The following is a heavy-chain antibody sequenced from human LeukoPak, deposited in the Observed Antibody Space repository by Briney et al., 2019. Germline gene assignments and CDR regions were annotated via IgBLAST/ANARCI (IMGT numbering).Heavy chain of an antibody. Sequence: GGSLRLSCAASGFTFSSYAMSWVRQAPGKGLEWVSTVSYNGGTTYYADSVKGRFTLSRDNSMNTLYLQMNSLRAEDTAVYYCARGKSGSYGLEDYLGHGTLVTVSS. CDR1: GFTFSSYA. CDR2: VSYNGGTT. V-gene: IGHV3-23*01. CDR3: ARGKSGSYGLEDY. D-gene: IGHD1-26*01. J-gene: IGHJ4*01.